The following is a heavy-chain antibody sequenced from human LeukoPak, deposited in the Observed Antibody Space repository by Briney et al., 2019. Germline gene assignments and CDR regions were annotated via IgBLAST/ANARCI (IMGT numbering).Heavy chain of an antibody. D-gene: IGHD6-13*01. Sequence: GGSLRLSCAASGFTFSSFGMHWVRQAPGKGLEWVAFIRHDGTNKYYADSVKGRSTISRDNYKNILYLQMDSLRAEDTAVYYCPTEGSSRTQPPLLSYFDYWGQGALVTVSS. CDR2: IRHDGTNK. CDR1: GFTFSSFG. J-gene: IGHJ4*02. CDR3: PTEGSSRTQPPLLSYFDY. V-gene: IGHV3-30*02.